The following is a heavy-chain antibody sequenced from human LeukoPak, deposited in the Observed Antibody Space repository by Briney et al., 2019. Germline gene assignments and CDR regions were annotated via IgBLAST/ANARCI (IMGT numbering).Heavy chain of an antibody. D-gene: IGHD2-2*01. CDR3: AKIPDRYCSSTSCRTNYYYYYMDV. CDR1: GFTFSSYA. J-gene: IGHJ6*03. V-gene: IGHV3-23*01. CDR2: ISGSGGST. Sequence: GSLRLSCAASGFTFSSYAMSWVRQAPGKGLEWVSAISGSGGSTYYADSVKGRFTISRDNSKNTLYLQMNSLRAEDTAVYYCAKIPDRYCSSTSCRTNYYYYYMDVWGKGTTVTVSS.